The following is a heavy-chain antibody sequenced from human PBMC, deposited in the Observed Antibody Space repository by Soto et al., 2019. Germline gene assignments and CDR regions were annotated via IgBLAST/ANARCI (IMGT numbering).Heavy chain of an antibody. CDR2: IYYSGST. CDR1: GGSISSGDYY. J-gene: IGHJ4*02. D-gene: IGHD3-22*01. Sequence: SETLSLTCTVSGGSISSGDYYWSWIRQPPGKGLEWIGYIYYSGSTYYNPSLKSRVTISVDTSKNQFSLKLSSVTAADTAVYYCARVGPPDSSGYFVPPSYFDYWGQGTLVTVSS. CDR3: ARVGPPDSSGYFVPPSYFDY. V-gene: IGHV4-30-4*01.